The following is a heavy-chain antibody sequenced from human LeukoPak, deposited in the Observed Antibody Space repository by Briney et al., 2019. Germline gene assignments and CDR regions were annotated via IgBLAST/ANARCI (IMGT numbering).Heavy chain of an antibody. Sequence: PSETLSLTCIVSNGSISSYFWSCIRQPAGKGLEWIGRIHTCGTTNYNPSLKSRVTMSVDTSTNQFSLELTSVTAADTAVYYCAREDTTRSQRAFDYWGQGSLVTVSS. J-gene: IGHJ4*02. CDR3: AREDTTRSQRAFDY. CDR2: IHTCGTT. D-gene: IGHD2-15*01. V-gene: IGHV4-4*07. CDR1: NGSISSYF.